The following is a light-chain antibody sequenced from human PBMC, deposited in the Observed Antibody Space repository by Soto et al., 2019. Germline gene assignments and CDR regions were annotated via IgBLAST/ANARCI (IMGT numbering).Light chain of an antibody. CDR3: QDYGTSAPWT. V-gene: IGKV3-20*01. J-gene: IGKJ1*01. CDR1: QNIRGNE. Sequence: EVVLTQSPGTLSLSPGERATLSCRASQNIRGNELAWYQQKPGQAPRLLIYRGSSRATGIPDRFSGRGSGTDFTPPISRLEPEDFAVYYCQDYGTSAPWTFGQGTKVEIK. CDR2: RGS.